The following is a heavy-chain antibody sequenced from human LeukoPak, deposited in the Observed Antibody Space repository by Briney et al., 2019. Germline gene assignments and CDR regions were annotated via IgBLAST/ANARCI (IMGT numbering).Heavy chain of an antibody. D-gene: IGHD1-14*01. J-gene: IGHJ6*03. CDR1: GGSFSDSY. V-gene: IGHV4-34*01. CDR3: ARGRKVSWVRRINWARHENYFFYYIDV. CDR2: IQYSGTT. Sequence: PSETLSLTCAVYGGSFSDSYWTWIRQRPGKGLEWIGGIQYSGTTNFNPSLQSRVSISVDTAKNQIFLRVASMPAADTALYYCARGRKVSWVRRINWARHENYFFYYIDVWGKGTSVSVSS.